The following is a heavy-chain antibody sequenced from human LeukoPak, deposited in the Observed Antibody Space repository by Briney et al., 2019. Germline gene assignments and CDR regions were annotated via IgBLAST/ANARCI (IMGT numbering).Heavy chain of an antibody. CDR2: IKEDGSEK. J-gene: IGHJ6*03. CDR1: GFTSGFTFSIYW. D-gene: IGHD2-2*01. V-gene: IGHV3-7*01. Sequence: PGGSLRLSRAASGFTSGFTFSIYWMSWVRQAPGKGLEWVANIKEDGSEKYYVDSVKGRFTISRDDSKNTLYLQMNSLRAEDTAVYYCAKDTSPGYCSSTSCLYYYYMDVWGKGTTVTISS. CDR3: AKDTSPGYCSSTSCLYYYYMDV.